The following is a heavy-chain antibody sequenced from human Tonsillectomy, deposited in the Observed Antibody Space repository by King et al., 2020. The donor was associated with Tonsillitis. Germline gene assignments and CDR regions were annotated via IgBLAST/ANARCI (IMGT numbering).Heavy chain of an antibody. V-gene: IGHV3-30*02. Sequence: VQLVESGGGVVQPGGSLRLSCTASGFIFTSYNMHWVRQAPGKGLEWVAFIWNDGTVKYYADSVKGRFSISRDNGKNTLNLHMNSLRPDDTAVYYCARDLRGVSRPYGMGVWGRGTTVIVSS. D-gene: IGHD3-10*01. CDR3: ARDLRGVSRPYGMGV. J-gene: IGHJ6*02. CDR2: IWNDGTVK. CDR1: GFIFTSYN.